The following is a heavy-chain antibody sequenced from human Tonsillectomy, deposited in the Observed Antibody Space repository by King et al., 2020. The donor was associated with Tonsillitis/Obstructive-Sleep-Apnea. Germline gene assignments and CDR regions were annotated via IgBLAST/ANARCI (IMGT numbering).Heavy chain of an antibody. J-gene: IGHJ3*02. Sequence: VQLVESGGGLIQPGGSLRLSCAASGFIVSSNYVSWVRQAPGKGLDWVSVIYSGGSTYYGDSAEGRFTISRDNSKNTVYLKMNSLRAEDTAVYYCATDARYSSNWYAAFDIWGQGTMVTVSS. CDR1: GFIVSSNY. CDR3: ATDARYSSNWYAAFDI. D-gene: IGHD6-13*01. V-gene: IGHV3-53*01. CDR2: IYSGGST.